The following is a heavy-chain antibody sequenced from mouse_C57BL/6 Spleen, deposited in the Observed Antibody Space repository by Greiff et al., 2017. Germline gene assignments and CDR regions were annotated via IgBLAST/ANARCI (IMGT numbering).Heavy chain of an antibody. J-gene: IGHJ2*01. CDR2: IHPNSGST. CDR3: AKDYPLYYFDY. CDR1: GYTFTSYW. D-gene: IGHD1-1*02. V-gene: IGHV1-64*01. Sequence: QVQLQQPGAELVKPGASVKLSCKASGYTFTSYWMHWVKQRPGQGLEWIGMIHPNSGSTNYNEKFKSKATLTVDKSSSTAYMQLSSLTSEDSAVYYCAKDYPLYYFDYWGQGTTLTVSS.